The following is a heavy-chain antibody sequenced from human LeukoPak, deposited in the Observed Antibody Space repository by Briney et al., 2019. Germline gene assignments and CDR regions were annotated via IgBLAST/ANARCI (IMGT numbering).Heavy chain of an antibody. Sequence: GGSLRLSCAATGFTFSSYAMSWVRQAPGKGLEWVSAISGSGGSTYYADSVKGRFTISRDNSKNTLYLQMNSLRAEDTAVSYSAPVFYYYDSSGYPPAEYFQHWGQGTLVTVSS. CDR2: ISGSGGST. D-gene: IGHD3-22*01. CDR3: APVFYYYDSSGYPPAEYFQH. CDR1: GFTFSSYA. J-gene: IGHJ1*01. V-gene: IGHV3-23*01.